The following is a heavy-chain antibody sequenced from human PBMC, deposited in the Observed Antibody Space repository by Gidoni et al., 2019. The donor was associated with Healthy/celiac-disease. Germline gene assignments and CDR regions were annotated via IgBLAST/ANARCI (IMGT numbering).Heavy chain of an antibody. Sequence: QVQLQESGPGLVKPSQTLSLTCTVSGGSISSGGYYWSWIRQHPGKGLEWIGYIYYSGSTYYNPSLKSRVTISVDTSKNQFSLKLSSVTAADTAVYYCARGYSSGWSFNWFDPWGQGTLVTVSS. D-gene: IGHD6-19*01. CDR3: ARGYSSGWSFNWFDP. V-gene: IGHV4-31*03. J-gene: IGHJ5*02. CDR2: IYYSGST. CDR1: GGSISSGGYY.